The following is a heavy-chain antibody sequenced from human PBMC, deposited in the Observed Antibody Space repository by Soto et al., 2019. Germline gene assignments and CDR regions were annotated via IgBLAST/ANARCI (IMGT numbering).Heavy chain of an antibody. J-gene: IGHJ4*02. CDR3: ARDQTGITTAGGGRIDH. Sequence: QVQLVESGGGVVQPGRSLRLSCAASGFTFSTHAMHWVRQAPGKGLECVAIVSLDGSNKYYADSVKVRFTISRDNSKNTLYLQMSGLTPEDTAFYYCARDQTGITTAGGGRIDHWGQGTLVTVSS. CDR2: VSLDGSNK. V-gene: IGHV3-30-3*01. D-gene: IGHD6-13*01. CDR1: GFTFSTHA.